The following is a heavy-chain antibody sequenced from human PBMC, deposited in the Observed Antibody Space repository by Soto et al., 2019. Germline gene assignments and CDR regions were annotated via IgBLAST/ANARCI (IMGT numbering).Heavy chain of an antibody. CDR3: TRNMDV. Sequence: EVQLAESGGGLVQPGGSLKLSCAASGFTFSGSAMHWVRQASGKGLEWVGRIRSKANSYATAYAASVKGRFTISRDDSKNTAYLQMNSLKTAETAVYYCTRNMDVWGQGTTVTVSS. V-gene: IGHV3-73*02. J-gene: IGHJ6*02. CDR2: IRSKANSYAT. CDR1: GFTFSGSA.